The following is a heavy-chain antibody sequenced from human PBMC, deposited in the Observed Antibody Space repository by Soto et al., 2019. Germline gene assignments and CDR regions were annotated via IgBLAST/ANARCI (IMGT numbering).Heavy chain of an antibody. V-gene: IGHV4-4*07. Sequence: SETLSLTCTVSGGSISNYFWSWIRQPAGKGMEWIGRVYITGTTNYNPSLKSRVTMSVDASQNQVSLRLSSVTAADTAVYYCARDGDYNSGWYSFDYWGQGTLVTVSS. CDR3: ARDGDYNSGWYSFDY. CDR2: VYITGTT. CDR1: GGSISNYF. D-gene: IGHD6-19*01. J-gene: IGHJ4*02.